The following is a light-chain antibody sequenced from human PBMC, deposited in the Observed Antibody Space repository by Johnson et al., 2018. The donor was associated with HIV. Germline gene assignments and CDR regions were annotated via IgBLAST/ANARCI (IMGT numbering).Light chain of an antibody. CDR2: ENN. V-gene: IGLV1-51*02. Sequence: QSVLTQPPSVSAAPGQKVTISCSGSSSNIGNNYVSWYQQLPGTAPKLLIYENNKRPSGIPYRFSGSKSGTSATLGITGLQTGDEADYYCGTWDSSLSAGLFGTGTKVTVL. CDR1: SSNIGNNY. J-gene: IGLJ1*01. CDR3: GTWDSSLSAGL.